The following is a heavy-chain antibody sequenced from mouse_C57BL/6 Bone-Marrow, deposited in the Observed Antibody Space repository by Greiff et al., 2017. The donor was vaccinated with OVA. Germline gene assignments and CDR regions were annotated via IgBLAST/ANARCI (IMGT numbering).Heavy chain of an antibody. CDR3: ARGYYAMDY. CDR1: GFTFSDYG. V-gene: IGHV5-17*01. Sequence: EVKLVESGGGLVKPGGSLKLSCAASGFTFSDYGMHWVRQAPEKGLEWVAYISSGSSTIYYADTVKGRFTIYRDNAKNTLFLQMTSLRSEDTAMYYCARGYYAMDYWGQGTSVTVSS. CDR2: ISSGSSTI. J-gene: IGHJ4*01.